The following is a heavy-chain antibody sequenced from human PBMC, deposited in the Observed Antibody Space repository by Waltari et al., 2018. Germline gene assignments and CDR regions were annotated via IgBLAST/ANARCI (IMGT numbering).Heavy chain of an antibody. Sequence: EVQLVESGGGLIQPGGSLRLSCAASGFTVSSNYMSWVRQAPGKGLEWVSVIYSGGSTYDADSVKGRFTISRDNSKNTLYLQMNSLRAEDTAVYYCAKNAEQWLRSLPDDYWGQGTLVTVSS. J-gene: IGHJ4*02. V-gene: IGHV3-53*01. CDR2: IYSGGST. CDR3: AKNAEQWLRSLPDDY. CDR1: GFTVSSNY. D-gene: IGHD5-12*01.